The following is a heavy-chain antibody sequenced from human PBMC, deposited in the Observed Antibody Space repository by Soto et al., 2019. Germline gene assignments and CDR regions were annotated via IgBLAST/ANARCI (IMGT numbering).Heavy chain of an antibody. CDR2: INYNGRT. CDR3: ARDPSSGWYFSWFDP. V-gene: IGHV4-59*01. J-gene: IGHJ5*02. D-gene: IGHD6-19*01. CDR1: GGPISTYY. Sequence: ETLSLTCTVSGGPISTYYWSWIRQPPGKGLEWIGYINYNGRTNYNPSLKSRVTMSLDTSISTAYMELSRLRSDDTAVYYCARDPSSGWYFSWFDPWGQGTLVTVSS.